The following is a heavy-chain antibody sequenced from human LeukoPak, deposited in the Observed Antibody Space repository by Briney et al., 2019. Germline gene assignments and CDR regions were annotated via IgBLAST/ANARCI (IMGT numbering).Heavy chain of an antibody. CDR2: IDPSDSYT. D-gene: IGHD6-19*01. V-gene: IGHV5-10-1*01. CDR1: GYHFTSYW. Sequence: GGSLKISSKGSGYHFTSYWISWVRPMPGKGMGWMGRIDPSDSYTNYSPSFQGHVTISADKSISTAYLQWSSLKASDTAMYYCARSGESGWLGKSDYWGQGTLVTVSS. CDR3: ARSGESGWLGKSDY. J-gene: IGHJ4*02.